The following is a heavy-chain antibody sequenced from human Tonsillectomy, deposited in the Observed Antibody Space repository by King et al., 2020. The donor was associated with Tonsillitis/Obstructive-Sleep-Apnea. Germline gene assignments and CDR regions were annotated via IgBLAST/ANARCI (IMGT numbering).Heavy chain of an antibody. V-gene: IGHV5-51*01. D-gene: IGHD3/OR15-3a*01. CDR1: GYRFGNYW. CDR2: IQPRDSDT. Sequence: VQLVESGAEMKKPGESLKISCKASGYRFGNYWIVWVRQMPGKGLEWMGIIQPRDSDTRYRPSFQGQVTVSAAKSISTAYLQWSSLKASDTAIYYCARLSNVDFWALTFDYWGQGTLVTVSS. J-gene: IGHJ4*02. CDR3: ARLSNVDFWALTFDY.